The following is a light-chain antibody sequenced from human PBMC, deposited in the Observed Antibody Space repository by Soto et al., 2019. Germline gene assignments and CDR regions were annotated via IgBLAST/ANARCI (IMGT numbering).Light chain of an antibody. Sequence: QSAPTQPRSVSGSPGQSVTISCTGTSSDVGGYNYVSWYQQHPGKAPKLMIYDVSKRPSGVPDRFSGSKSGNTASLTISGLQAEDEADYYCCSYAGSYTFAWVFGGGTKLTVL. J-gene: IGLJ3*02. CDR1: SSDVGGYNY. V-gene: IGLV2-11*01. CDR2: DVS. CDR3: CSYAGSYTFAWV.